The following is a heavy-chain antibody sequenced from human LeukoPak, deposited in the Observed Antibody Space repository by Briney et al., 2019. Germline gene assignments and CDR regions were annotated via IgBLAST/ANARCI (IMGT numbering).Heavy chain of an antibody. CDR3: AKDVIAAAGTPTI. J-gene: IGHJ4*02. D-gene: IGHD6-13*01. Sequence: GGSLRLSCAASGFTFSSYGMHWVRQAPGKGLEWVAVILSDGSKEFYTDSVKGRFTISRDNSKNTLYLQMNSLRAEDTAVYYCAKDVIAAAGTPTIWGQGTLVTVSS. CDR2: ILSDGSKE. V-gene: IGHV3-33*06. CDR1: GFTFSSYG.